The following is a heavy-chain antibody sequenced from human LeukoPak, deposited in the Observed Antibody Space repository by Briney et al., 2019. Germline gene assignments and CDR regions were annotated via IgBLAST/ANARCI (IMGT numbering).Heavy chain of an antibody. CDR2: INGRGGST. V-gene: IGHV3-23*01. CDR3: AKVMVVAYTTARGWFDA. CDR1: GFTFSTYA. D-gene: IGHD2-8*01. Sequence: SGGSLRLSCAASGFTFSTYAMTWVRQAPGKGLEWIASINGRGGSTDYADSVEGRFTISRDNSKDTLYLQMNNLRAEDTAIYYCAKVMVVAYTTARGWFDAWGQGTLVTVSS. J-gene: IGHJ5*02.